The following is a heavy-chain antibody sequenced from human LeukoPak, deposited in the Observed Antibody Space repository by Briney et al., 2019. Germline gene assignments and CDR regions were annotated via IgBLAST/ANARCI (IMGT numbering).Heavy chain of an antibody. Sequence: GGSLRLSCAASGFTFSSYSMNWVRQAPGKGLEWVSYISSSSDTIYYADSVKGRFTVSRDNAKNSLYLQMNSLRAGDTAVYYCASPVSYDSSGPDYWGQGTLVTVSS. D-gene: IGHD3-22*01. CDR1: GFTFSSYS. CDR2: ISSSSDTI. J-gene: IGHJ4*02. CDR3: ASPVSYDSSGPDY. V-gene: IGHV3-48*01.